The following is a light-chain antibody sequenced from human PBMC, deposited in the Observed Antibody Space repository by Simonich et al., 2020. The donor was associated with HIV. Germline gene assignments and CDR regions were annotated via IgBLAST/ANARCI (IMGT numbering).Light chain of an antibody. Sequence: DIQLTQSPSFLSASVGDRVTITCRARQGIASYLAWYQQKPGQSPKLLIYRASTLQSGVPSRFSGSGSGTEFTLTISSLQPEDFATYYCQHLNSFLPLTFGGGTKVEIK. CDR2: RAS. J-gene: IGKJ4*01. CDR1: QGIASY. CDR3: QHLNSFLPLT. V-gene: IGKV1-9*01.